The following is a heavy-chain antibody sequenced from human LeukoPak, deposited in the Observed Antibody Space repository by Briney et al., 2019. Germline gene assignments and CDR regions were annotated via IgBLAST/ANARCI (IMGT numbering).Heavy chain of an antibody. Sequence: ASVKVSCKASGYTFTDHYMHWVRQAPGQGLEWMGWINPNNGVTHYAQKFHDGVTMTRDTSITTAYMELNRLTSDDTAVYYCAREVTLRFWGQGTLLTVSS. D-gene: IGHD2-21*02. CDR3: AREVTLRF. J-gene: IGHJ4*02. V-gene: IGHV1-2*02. CDR1: GYTFTDHY. CDR2: INPNNGVT.